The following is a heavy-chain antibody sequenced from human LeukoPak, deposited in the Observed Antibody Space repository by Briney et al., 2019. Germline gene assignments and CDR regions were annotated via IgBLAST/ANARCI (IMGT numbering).Heavy chain of an antibody. Sequence: SETLSLTCAVSGGSISSGGYSWSWIRQHPGKGLEWIGYIYYSGSTYYNPSLKSRVTISVDTSKNQFSLKLSSVTAADTAVYYCARNPVVPAALPRVGAFDIWGQGTMVTVSS. D-gene: IGHD2-2*01. CDR2: IYYSGST. CDR3: ARNPVVPAALPRVGAFDI. CDR1: GGSISSGGYS. V-gene: IGHV4-31*11. J-gene: IGHJ3*02.